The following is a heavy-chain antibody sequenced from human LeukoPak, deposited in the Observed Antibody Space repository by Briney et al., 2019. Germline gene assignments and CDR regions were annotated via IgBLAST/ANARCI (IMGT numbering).Heavy chain of an antibody. J-gene: IGHJ5*02. V-gene: IGHV4-34*01. Sequence: SETLSLTCAVYGGSFSGYYWSWIRQPPGKGLEWIGEINHSGSTNYNPSLKSRVTISVDTSKNQFSLKLSSVTAADTAVYYCAGGRFWSSVGRFDPWGQGTLVTVSS. D-gene: IGHD3-3*01. CDR2: INHSGST. CDR3: AGGRFWSSVGRFDP. CDR1: GGSFSGYY.